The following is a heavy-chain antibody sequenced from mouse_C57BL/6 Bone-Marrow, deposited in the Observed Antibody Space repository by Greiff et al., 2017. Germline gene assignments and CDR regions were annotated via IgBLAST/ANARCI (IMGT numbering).Heavy chain of an antibody. CDR3: ARAVDWYFDV. V-gene: IGHV1-52*01. CDR1: GYTFTSYW. D-gene: IGHD1-1*01. Sequence: VQLQQPGAELVRPGSSVKLSCKASGYTFTSYWMHWVKQRPIQGLEWIGNIDPSDSATHYNQKFKDKATLTVDKSSSTAYMQLSSLTSEDSAVYYCARAVDWYFDVWGTGTTVTVSS. CDR2: IDPSDSAT. J-gene: IGHJ1*03.